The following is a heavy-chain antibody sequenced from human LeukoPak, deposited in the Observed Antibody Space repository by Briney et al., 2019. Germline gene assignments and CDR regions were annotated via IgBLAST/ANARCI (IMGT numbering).Heavy chain of an antibody. Sequence: GGSLRLSCAASGFTFSTYSMNWVRQAPGKGLEWVSSIGGSSSSIYYADSVKGRFTISRDNAKNSLYLQMNNLRAEDTAVYFCAREDREAFDYWGQGTLVTVSS. CDR2: IGGSSSSI. J-gene: IGHJ4*02. CDR3: AREDREAFDY. CDR1: GFTFSTYS. V-gene: IGHV3-21*01. D-gene: IGHD2-15*01.